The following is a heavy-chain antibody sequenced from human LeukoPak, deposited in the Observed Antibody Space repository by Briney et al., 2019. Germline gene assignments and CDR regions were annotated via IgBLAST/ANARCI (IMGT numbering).Heavy chain of an antibody. Sequence: QTGGSLRLSCAVSGFTVSSNYMSWVRQPPGKGLEWVSIIYSGGSTYYADSVKGRFTISRDNSKNTLYLQMNSLRAEDTAVYYCARVGYTGTWYSSPPFDYWGQGTLVTVSS. CDR2: IYSGGST. D-gene: IGHD6-13*01. CDR1: GFTVSSNY. CDR3: ARVGYTGTWYSSPPFDY. V-gene: IGHV3-66*01. J-gene: IGHJ4*02.